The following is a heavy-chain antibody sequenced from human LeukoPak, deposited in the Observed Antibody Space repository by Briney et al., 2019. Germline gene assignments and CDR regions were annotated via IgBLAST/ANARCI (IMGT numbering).Heavy chain of an antibody. CDR3: TRGSVSGGPTDAFDY. V-gene: IGHV3-53*01. D-gene: IGHD3-10*01. J-gene: IGHJ4*02. Sequence: GGSLRLSCAASGFTFSSYSMNWVRQAPGKGLEWVSVIESGGSTYYADSVKGRFTISRDNAKNSLYLQMNSLKTEDTAVYYCTRGSVSGGPTDAFDYWGQGTLVTVSS. CDR2: IESGGST. CDR1: GFTFSSYS.